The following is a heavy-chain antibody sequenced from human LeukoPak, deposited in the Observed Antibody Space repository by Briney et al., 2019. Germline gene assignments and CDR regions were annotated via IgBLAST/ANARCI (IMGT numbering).Heavy chain of an antibody. J-gene: IGHJ4*02. V-gene: IGHV4-39*07. CDR2: IYYRGST. CDR1: GGSISSSSYY. CDR3: ARDTPRGGFDY. Sequence: SETLSLTCTVSGGSISSSSYYWGWIRQPPGKGLECIGTIYYRGSTYYNPSLKSRVTISVDTSKNQFSLKLSSVTAADTAVYYCARDTPRGGFDYWGQGTLVTVSS.